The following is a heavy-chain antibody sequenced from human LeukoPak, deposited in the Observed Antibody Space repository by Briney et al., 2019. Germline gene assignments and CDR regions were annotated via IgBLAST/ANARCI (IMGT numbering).Heavy chain of an antibody. CDR1: GYTFTSYS. J-gene: IGHJ6*02. Sequence: GASVKVSCKASGYTFTSYSISWVRQAPGQGLEWMGWISAYNGNTNYAQKVQGRVTMTTDTSTSTAYMELRSLRSDDTAVHYCARTDRYYDILTGYGLRMDVWGQGTTVTVSS. V-gene: IGHV1-18*01. CDR2: ISAYNGNT. D-gene: IGHD3-9*01. CDR3: ARTDRYYDILTGYGLRMDV.